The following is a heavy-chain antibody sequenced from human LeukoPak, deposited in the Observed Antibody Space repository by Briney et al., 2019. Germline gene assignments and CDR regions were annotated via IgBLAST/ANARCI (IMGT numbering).Heavy chain of an antibody. D-gene: IGHD1-26*01. CDR1: GGSFSGYY. CDR2: INHSGST. J-gene: IGHJ4*02. V-gene: IGHV4-34*01. Sequence: SETLSLTCAVYGGSFSGYYWSWIRQPPGKGLEWIGEINHSGSTNYNPSLRSRVTMSVDTSRNQFSLTLTSMTAADTAVYYCARNELRSYGLVHYWGQGTLVTVSS. CDR3: ARNELRSYGLVHY.